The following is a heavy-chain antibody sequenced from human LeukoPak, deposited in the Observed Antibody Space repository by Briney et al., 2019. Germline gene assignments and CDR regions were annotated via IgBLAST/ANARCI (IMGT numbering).Heavy chain of an antibody. CDR1: GFTFSSYV. Sequence: PGGSLRLSCAASGFTFSSYVMHWVRQAPGKGLEWVSIIYSGGSTFYADSVKGRFTISRDNSKNTLYLQMNSLRADDTAVYYCATDSLYWGQGTLVSVSS. J-gene: IGHJ4*02. CDR3: ATDSLY. V-gene: IGHV3-NL1*01. CDR2: IYSGGST.